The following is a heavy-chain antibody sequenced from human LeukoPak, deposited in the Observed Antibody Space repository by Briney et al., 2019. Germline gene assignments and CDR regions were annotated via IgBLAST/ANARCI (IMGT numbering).Heavy chain of an antibody. D-gene: IGHD3-10*01. J-gene: IGHJ4*02. Sequence: GGSLRLSCAASGFTFSNYAMSWVRQAPGKGLEWVSSLNGRGDSPYYADSVKGRFTISRDNSKNTLYLQMHSLRAEDTAVYYCARDIRFGELDYWGQGTLVTVSS. CDR3: ARDIRFGELDY. V-gene: IGHV3-23*01. CDR2: LNGRGDSP. CDR1: GFTFSNYA.